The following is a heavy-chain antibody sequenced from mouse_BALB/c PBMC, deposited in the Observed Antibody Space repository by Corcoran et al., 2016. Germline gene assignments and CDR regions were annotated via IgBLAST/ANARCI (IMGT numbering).Heavy chain of an antibody. V-gene: IGHV1-84*02. CDR1: GYTFTDYY. CDR3: ARYGNYAWFAY. D-gene: IGHD2-1*01. J-gene: IGHJ3*01. Sequence: QIQLQQSGPELVKPGASVKISCKASGYTFTDYYINWVKQKPGQGLEWIGWIYPGSGNTKYNEKFKGKATLTVDTSSSTAYMPLSSLTSEDTAGYFCARYGNYAWFAYWGQGTLVTVSA. CDR2: IYPGSGNT.